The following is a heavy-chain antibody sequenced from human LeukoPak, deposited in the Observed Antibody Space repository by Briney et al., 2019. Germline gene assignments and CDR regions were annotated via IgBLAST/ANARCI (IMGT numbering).Heavy chain of an antibody. CDR3: ARASRWETTRRYDY. CDR1: GYTFTSYY. J-gene: IGHJ4*02. V-gene: IGHV1-2*02. CDR2: INPNSGGT. Sequence: ASGKVSCKASGYTFTSYYMHWVRQAPGQGLEWMGWINPNSGGTNYAQKFQGRVTMTRDTSISTAYMELSRLRSDDTAVYYCARASRWETTRRYDYWGQGTLVTVSS. D-gene: IGHD1-26*01.